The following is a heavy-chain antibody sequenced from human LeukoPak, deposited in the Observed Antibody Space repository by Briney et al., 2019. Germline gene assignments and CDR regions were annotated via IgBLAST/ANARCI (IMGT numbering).Heavy chain of an antibody. Sequence: GGSLRLSCAASGFSTPWMSWVRRAPGRGLEWVANINRDGSEAYYVDSVKGRFTISRDNAKHSLYLQMNSLRDDDTAVYYCARDDGFRGVDFWGQGTLVTVSS. CDR3: ARDDGFRGVDF. D-gene: IGHD4-17*01. V-gene: IGHV3-7*01. J-gene: IGHJ4*02. CDR2: INRDGSEA. CDR1: GFSTPW.